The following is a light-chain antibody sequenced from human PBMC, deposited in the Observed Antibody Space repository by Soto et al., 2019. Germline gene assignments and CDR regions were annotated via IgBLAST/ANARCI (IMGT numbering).Light chain of an antibody. CDR2: AAS. Sequence: EIVLTQSPGTLSLSPGERATLSCRASQSISSSYLAWYQQKPGQAPRLLIYAASSRATGIPDRFSGSGSGTDCTLTISRLEPEEFAVYYCQQYGSSSYTFGQGTQLEIK. J-gene: IGKJ2*01. V-gene: IGKV3-20*01. CDR1: QSISSSY. CDR3: QQYGSSSYT.